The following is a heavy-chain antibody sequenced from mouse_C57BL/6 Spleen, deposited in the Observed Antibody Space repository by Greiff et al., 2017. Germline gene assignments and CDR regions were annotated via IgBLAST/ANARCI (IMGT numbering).Heavy chain of an antibody. V-gene: IGHV3-6*01. D-gene: IGHD2-4*01. CDR2: ISYDGSN. Sequence: EVQLQESGPGLVKPSQSLSLTCSVTGYSITSGYYWNWIRQFPGNKLEWMGYISYDGSNNYNPSLKNRISITRDTSKNQFFLKLNSVTTEDTATYYCARDQGDYDAAWFAYWGQGTLVTVSA. J-gene: IGHJ3*01. CDR1: GYSITSGYY. CDR3: ARDQGDYDAAWFAY.